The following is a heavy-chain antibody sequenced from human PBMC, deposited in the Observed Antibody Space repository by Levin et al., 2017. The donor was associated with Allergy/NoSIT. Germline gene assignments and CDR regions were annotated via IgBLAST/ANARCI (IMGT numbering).Heavy chain of an antibody. J-gene: IGHJ4*02. CDR3: TRLDY. V-gene: IGHV3-30*09. CDR1: GFSFSTYV. CDR2: MSDDGTTK. Sequence: SCAPSGFSFSTYVFHWVRQAPGKGLEWVAVMSDDGTTKFYADSVKGRFAISRDNSKNTVYLHMKSLRTDDSAVYYCTRLDYWGRGTLVAVSS. D-gene: IGHD6-25*01.